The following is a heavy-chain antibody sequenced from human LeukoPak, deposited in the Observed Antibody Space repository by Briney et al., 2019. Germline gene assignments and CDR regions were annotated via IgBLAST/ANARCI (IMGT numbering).Heavy chain of an antibody. CDR3: ARDQYSSSSFDY. CDR2: IIPIFGTA. J-gene: IGHJ4*02. V-gene: IGHV1-69*13. Sequence: SVKVSCKASGGTFISYAISWVRQAPGQGLEWMGGIIPIFGTANYAQKFQGRVTITADESTSTAYMELSSLRSEDTAVYYCARDQYSSSSFDYWGQGTLVTVSS. D-gene: IGHD6-6*01. CDR1: GGTFISYA.